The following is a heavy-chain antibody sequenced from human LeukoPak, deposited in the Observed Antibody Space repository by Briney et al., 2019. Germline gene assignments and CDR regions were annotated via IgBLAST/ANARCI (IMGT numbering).Heavy chain of an antibody. V-gene: IGHV4-59*01. CDR2: IFYSGST. D-gene: IGHD3-10*01. J-gene: IGHJ4*02. Sequence: SETLSLTCTVSGGSISSYYWSWIRQPPGKGLEWIGYIFYSGSTNYNPSLKSRVTISVDTSKNQFSLKLRSVTAADTAVYYCARGGYDSGSYYKGPLYYFDYWGQGTLVTVSS. CDR3: ARGGYDSGSYYKGPLYYFDY. CDR1: GGSISSYY.